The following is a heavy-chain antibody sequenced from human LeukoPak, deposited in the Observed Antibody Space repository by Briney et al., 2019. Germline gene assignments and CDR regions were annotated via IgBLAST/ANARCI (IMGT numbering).Heavy chain of an antibody. Sequence: GGSLRLSCAASGFTFSSYAMSWVRQAPGKGLEWVSAISGSGGSTYYADSVKGRFTISRDNSKNTLYLQMNSLRAEDTAVYYCAKYGTYSSGWYDGDYFDYWGQGTLVTVSS. CDR2: ISGSGGST. J-gene: IGHJ4*02. CDR1: GFTFSSYA. D-gene: IGHD6-19*01. V-gene: IGHV3-23*01. CDR3: AKYGTYSSGWYDGDYFDY.